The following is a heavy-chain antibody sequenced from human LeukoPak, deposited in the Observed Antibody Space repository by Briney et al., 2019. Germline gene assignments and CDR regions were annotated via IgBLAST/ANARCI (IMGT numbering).Heavy chain of an antibody. Sequence: SETLSLTCTVSGGSISSHYWSWIRQPPGKGLEWFGYIYYSGSTNYNPSLKSRVTISVDTSKNQFSLKLSSVTAADTAVYYCARDRNGRQYGSGSYYGVYYYMDVWGKGTTVTVSS. CDR2: IYYSGST. CDR1: GGSISSHY. D-gene: IGHD3-10*01. J-gene: IGHJ6*03. V-gene: IGHV4-59*11. CDR3: ARDRNGRQYGSGSYYGVYYYMDV.